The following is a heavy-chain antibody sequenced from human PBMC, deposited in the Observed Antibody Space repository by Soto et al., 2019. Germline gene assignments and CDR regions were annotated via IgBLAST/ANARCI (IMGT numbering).Heavy chain of an antibody. CDR1: GFTFSSYG. CDR3: ARDLVFGVVIYAFDI. V-gene: IGHV3-33*01. J-gene: IGHJ3*02. Sequence: ESGGGVVQPGRSLRLSCAASGFTFSSYGMHWVRQAPGKGLEWVAVIWYDGSNKYYADSVKGRFTISRDNSKNTLYLQMNSMRAEDTAVYYCARDLVFGVVIYAFDIWGQGTMVTVSS. D-gene: IGHD3-3*01. CDR2: IWYDGSNK.